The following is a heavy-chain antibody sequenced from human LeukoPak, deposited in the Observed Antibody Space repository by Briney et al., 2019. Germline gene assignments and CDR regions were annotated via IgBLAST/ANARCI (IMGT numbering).Heavy chain of an antibody. Sequence: GGSLRLSCAASGFTFSSYAMHWVRQAPGKGLEWVAVISYDGSNKYTADSVKGRFTISRDNSKNTLYLQMNSLRAEDTAVYYCARDIVGATTNIWGQGTMVTVSS. D-gene: IGHD1-26*01. V-gene: IGHV3-30-3*01. CDR2: ISYDGSNK. CDR1: GFTFSSYA. J-gene: IGHJ3*02. CDR3: ARDIVGATTNI.